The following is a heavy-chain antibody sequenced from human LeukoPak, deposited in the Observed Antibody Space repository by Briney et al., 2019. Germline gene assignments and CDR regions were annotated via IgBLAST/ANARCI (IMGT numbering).Heavy chain of an antibody. D-gene: IGHD6-13*01. V-gene: IGHV5-51*01. J-gene: IGHJ5*02. CDR2: IYPGDSDT. CDR3: ARQAAAGINWFDP. CDR1: GHSFTSYW. Sequence: GESLKISCKGSGHSFTSYWIGWVRQMPGKGLEWMGIIYPGDSDTRYSPSFQGQVTISADKSIGTAYLQWSSLKASDTAMYYCARQAAAGINWFDPWGQGTLVTVSS.